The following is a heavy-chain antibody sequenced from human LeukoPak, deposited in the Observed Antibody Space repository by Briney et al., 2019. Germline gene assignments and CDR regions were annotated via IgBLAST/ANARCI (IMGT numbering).Heavy chain of an antibody. CDR2: IYPGDSDT. V-gene: IGHV5-51*01. Sequence: GESLKISCKGSGYSFTSYWIGWVRQMPGKGLEWMGIIYPGDSDTRYSPSFQGQVTISADKSISTAYPQWSSLKASDTAMYYCARRLTMVRGVIAGFDYWGQGTLVTVSS. CDR1: GYSFTSYW. J-gene: IGHJ4*02. D-gene: IGHD3-10*01. CDR3: ARRLTMVRGVIAGFDY.